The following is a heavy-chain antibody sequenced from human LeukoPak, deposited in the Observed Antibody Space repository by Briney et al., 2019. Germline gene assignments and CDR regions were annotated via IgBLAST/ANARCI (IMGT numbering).Heavy chain of an antibody. Sequence: SSVKVSCQASGYTFPSYEINWVRQATAQGLEWMGYKNPNSGNSAYAQKFQGRVTITTDASITTAYMELSGLRSEDTALYYCAREGLDYWGQGTLVTVSS. CDR1: GYTFPSYE. CDR2: KNPNSGNS. V-gene: IGHV1-8*01. J-gene: IGHJ4*02. CDR3: AREGLDY.